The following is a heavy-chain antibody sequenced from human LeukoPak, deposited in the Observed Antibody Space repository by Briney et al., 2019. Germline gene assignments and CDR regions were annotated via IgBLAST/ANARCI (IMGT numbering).Heavy chain of an antibody. CDR1: GGSFNDYS. CDR3: ARLGLYTSGWYRFYYFDY. J-gene: IGHJ4*02. V-gene: IGHV4-34*01. Sequence: PSETLSLTCGVHGGSFNDYSWTWIRQSPGKGLEWIGEINHSGSTTYNPSLKSRFTMSVDASKNQFSLRLSSVTAADTAVYYCARLGLYTSGWYRFYYFDYWGQGTLVTVSS. CDR2: INHSGST. D-gene: IGHD6-13*01.